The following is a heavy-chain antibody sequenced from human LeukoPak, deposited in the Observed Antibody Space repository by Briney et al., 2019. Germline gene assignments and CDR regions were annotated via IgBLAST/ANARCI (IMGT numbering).Heavy chain of an antibody. Sequence: QPGRSLRLSCAASGFSFRDYDMHWVRQAPGKGLEWVAALIYDGSNKYYADSVKGRFTISRDNSKNTLYLQMNSLRVEDTAVYHCAKGGDFWEDGPPLDFWGQGTLVTVSS. CDR3: AKGGDFWEDGPPLDF. CDR1: GFSFRDYD. D-gene: IGHD3-3*01. CDR2: LIYDGSNK. V-gene: IGHV3-33*05. J-gene: IGHJ4*02.